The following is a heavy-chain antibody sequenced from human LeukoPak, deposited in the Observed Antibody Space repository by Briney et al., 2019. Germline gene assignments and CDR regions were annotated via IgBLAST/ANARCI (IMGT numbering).Heavy chain of an antibody. J-gene: IGHJ6*02. V-gene: IGHV1-8*01. CDR2: MNPNSGNT. CDR1: GYTFTNYD. Sequence: ASVKVSCKASGYTFTNYDINWVRQATGQGLEWMGWMNPNSGNTGYAQKFQGRVTMTRNTSISTAYMELSSLRSEDTAVYYCARGKSLNYYYYGMDVWGQGTTVTVSS. CDR3: ARGKSLNYYYYGMDV.